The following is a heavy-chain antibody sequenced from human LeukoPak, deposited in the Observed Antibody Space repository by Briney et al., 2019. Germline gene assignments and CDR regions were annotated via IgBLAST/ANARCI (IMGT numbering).Heavy chain of an antibody. CDR3: AREGAVAAWYFDL. D-gene: IGHD6-19*01. Sequence: SETLSLTCTVSGGSISSGSYYWSWIRQPAGKGLEWIGRIYTSGSTNYNPSLKSRVTISVDTSKNQFSLKLSSVTAADTAVYYCAREGAVAAWYFDLWGRGTLVTVSS. V-gene: IGHV4-61*02. J-gene: IGHJ2*01. CDR2: IYTSGST. CDR1: GGSISSGSYY.